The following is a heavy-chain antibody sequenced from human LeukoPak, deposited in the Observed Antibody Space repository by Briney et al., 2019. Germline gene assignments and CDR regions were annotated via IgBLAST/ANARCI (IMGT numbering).Heavy chain of an antibody. CDR2: ISAHDGDT. V-gene: IGHV1-18*01. D-gene: IGHD2-2*01. CDR3: ATDHTRAWPPASAY. Sequence: ASVKVSCKVSGYSFTSYGISWVRQAPGQGLEWMGWISAHDGDTNYAQNLQGRVTMTTDASTSTAYMELRSLRSDDTAVYYCATDHTRAWPPASAYWGQGTRVTVSS. CDR1: GYSFTSYG. J-gene: IGHJ4*02.